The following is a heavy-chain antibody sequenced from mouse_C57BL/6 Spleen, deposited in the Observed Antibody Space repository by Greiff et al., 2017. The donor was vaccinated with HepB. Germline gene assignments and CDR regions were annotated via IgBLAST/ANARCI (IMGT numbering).Heavy chain of an antibody. D-gene: IGHD2-3*01. CDR1: GYTFTSYW. V-gene: IGHV1-69*02. CDR2: IHPTDGGT. Sequence: QVQLQQPGAELVKPGASVKLSCKASGYTFTSYWMHWVKQRPGQGLEWIGDIHPTDGGTNYNQKFKGKATLTVDKSSSTAYMQLSSLTSEDSAVYYYASDDGYYRAMDDWGQGTSVTVSS. J-gene: IGHJ4*01. CDR3: ASDDGYYRAMDD.